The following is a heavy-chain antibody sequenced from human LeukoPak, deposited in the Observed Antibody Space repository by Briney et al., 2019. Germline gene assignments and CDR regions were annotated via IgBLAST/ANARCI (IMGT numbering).Heavy chain of an antibody. V-gene: IGHV1-3*01. CDR2: INGGSGHA. CDR1: GYTFTSYA. J-gene: IGHJ2*01. D-gene: IGHD3-9*01. Sequence: ASVKVSFTTSGYTFTSYAVHWVRQAPGQGLEWMGCINGGSGHARYSERFQDRVTITRDTSTNTAYLDLRSLRSQDTAVYYCARGDWHWYFDLWGRGTLVTVSS. CDR3: ARGDWHWYFDL.